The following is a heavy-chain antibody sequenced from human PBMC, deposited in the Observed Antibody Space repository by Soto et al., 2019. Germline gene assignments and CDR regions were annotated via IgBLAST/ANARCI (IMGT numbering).Heavy chain of an antibody. CDR1: GGSISSSSYN. V-gene: IGHV4-39*01. Sequence: SETLSLTFTVSGGSISSSSYNWGWIRPPPGKGMEWIGSIYYSGSTYYNPSLKSRVTISVDTSKNLFSLKLSSVTAADTAVYYCATQKGGYDFWSGSTDYWGQGTLVTVSS. D-gene: IGHD3-3*01. J-gene: IGHJ4*02. CDR3: ATQKGGYDFWSGSTDY. CDR2: IYYSGST.